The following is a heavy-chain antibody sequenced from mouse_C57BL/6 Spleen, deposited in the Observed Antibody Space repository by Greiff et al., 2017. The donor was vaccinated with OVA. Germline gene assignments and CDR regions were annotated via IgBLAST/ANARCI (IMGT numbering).Heavy chain of an antibody. Sequence: EVQLQQSGPELVKPGASVKISCTASGYTFTDYYMNWVKQSPGKSLEWIGDINPNNGGTSYNQKFKGKATLTVDKSSSTAYMELRSLTSEDSAVYYCARDYSNYVSAYWGQGTLVTVSA. D-gene: IGHD2-5*01. J-gene: IGHJ3*01. CDR2: INPNNGGT. V-gene: IGHV1-26*01. CDR1: GYTFTDYY. CDR3: ARDYSNYVSAY.